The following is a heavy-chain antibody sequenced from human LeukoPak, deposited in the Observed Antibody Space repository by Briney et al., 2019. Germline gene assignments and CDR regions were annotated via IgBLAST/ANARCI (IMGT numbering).Heavy chain of an antibody. J-gene: IGHJ4*02. Sequence: GGSLRLSCAASGFTFSSYSMNWVRQAPGKGLEWVSSISSSSSYIYYADSVKGRFTISRDNAKNSLYLQMNSLRAEDTAVYYCARGKYCSSTSCYAYFDYWGQGTLVSVSS. V-gene: IGHV3-21*01. D-gene: IGHD2-2*01. CDR2: ISSSSSYI. CDR3: ARGKYCSSTSCYAYFDY. CDR1: GFTFSSYS.